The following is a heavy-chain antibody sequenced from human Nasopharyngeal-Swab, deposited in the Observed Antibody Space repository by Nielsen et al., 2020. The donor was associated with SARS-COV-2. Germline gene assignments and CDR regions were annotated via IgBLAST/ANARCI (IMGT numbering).Heavy chain of an antibody. CDR1: GGSISSSSYF. D-gene: IGHD3-3*01. CDR3: AGRHYDFWSGYYRGVYYFDY. CDR2: IYYSGST. J-gene: IGHJ4*02. Sequence: SETLSLTCTVSGGSISSSSYFWDWIRQPPGKGLAWLGSIYYSGSTYYNPSLKSRVTISVDTSKNQFSLKLSSGTAADTAVYYCAGRHYDFWSGYYRGVYYFDYWSQGTLVTVSS. V-gene: IGHV4-39*01.